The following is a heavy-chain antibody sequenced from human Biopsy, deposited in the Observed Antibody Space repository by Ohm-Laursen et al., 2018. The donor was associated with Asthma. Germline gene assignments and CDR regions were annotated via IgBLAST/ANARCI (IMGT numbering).Heavy chain of an antibody. Sequence: TPSLTCDVSGGSISVSNWWSWVRQPPGRGLEWIGQIYHLGNANYNPSLKSRVTMSVDKSKNQFSLKLISVTAADTAVYFCARRWRSYDSSNYYLDQWGQGTLVTVSS. CDR3: ARRWRSYDSSNYYLDQ. V-gene: IGHV4-4*01. CDR2: IYHLGNA. J-gene: IGHJ4*02. D-gene: IGHD3-22*01. CDR1: GGSISVSNW.